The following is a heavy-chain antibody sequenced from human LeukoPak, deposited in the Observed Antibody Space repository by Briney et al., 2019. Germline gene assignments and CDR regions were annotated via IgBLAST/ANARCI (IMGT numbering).Heavy chain of an antibody. CDR3: ASAGGDSRSPLPFYY. Sequence: PGGSLRLSCAASGFTFGSYWMSWVRQAPGKGLEWVANIKQDGSEKYYVDSVKGRFTISRDNAENSLSLQMNSLRAEDTAVYYCASAGGDSRSPLPFYYWGQGTLVTVSS. J-gene: IGHJ4*02. CDR1: GFTFGSYW. CDR2: IKQDGSEK. V-gene: IGHV3-7*03. D-gene: IGHD6-6*01.